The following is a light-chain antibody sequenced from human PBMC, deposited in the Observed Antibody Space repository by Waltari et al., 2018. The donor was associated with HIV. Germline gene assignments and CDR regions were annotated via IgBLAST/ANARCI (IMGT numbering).Light chain of an antibody. Sequence: QSALTQPASLSGSPGQSITISCTGTSSDIGGYDFVSWYQQHPGKAPKLISYDVSSRPAGVSVRFAGSKSGNTASLTISGLQAEDEGDYYCGSHRPSTTVVFGGGTTLTV. CDR3: GSHRPSTTVV. CDR1: SSDIGGYDF. CDR2: DVS. V-gene: IGLV2-14*03. J-gene: IGLJ2*01.